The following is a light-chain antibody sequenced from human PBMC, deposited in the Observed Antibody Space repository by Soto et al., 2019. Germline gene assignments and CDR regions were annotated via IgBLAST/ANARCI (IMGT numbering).Light chain of an antibody. J-gene: IGKJ4*01. Sequence: DIHLTQSPSFLSASVGDRVTITCRASHDISSSLAWYQQKPGKAPKVLMFAASSLESGVPSRFSGAGSGTEFTLTISSLQPEDFATYYCQQVNSFPPFTFGGGTTVEIK. CDR3: QQVNSFPPFT. CDR2: AAS. V-gene: IGKV1-9*01. CDR1: HDISSS.